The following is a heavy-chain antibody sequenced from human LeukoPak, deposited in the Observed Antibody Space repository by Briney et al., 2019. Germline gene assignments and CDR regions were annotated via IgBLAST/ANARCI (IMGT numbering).Heavy chain of an antibody. D-gene: IGHD3/OR15-3a*01. CDR2: INHSGST. CDR1: GGSFSGYY. V-gene: IGHV4-34*01. J-gene: IGHJ5*02. CDR3: ARVVRRGLVIIASWFDH. Sequence: SETLSLTCAVDGGSFSGYYWSWIRPPPGKGLEWIGEINHSGSTNYNPSLKSRVTISVDTSKNQFSLKLSSVTAADTAVYYCARVVRRGLVIIASWFDHWGQGTLVTVSS.